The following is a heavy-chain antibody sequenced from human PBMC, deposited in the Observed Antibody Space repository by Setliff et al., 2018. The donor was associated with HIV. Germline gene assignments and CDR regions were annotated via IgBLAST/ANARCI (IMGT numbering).Heavy chain of an antibody. CDR3: AKAPLGYCSSATCYQFDY. CDR2: IANSGGYT. J-gene: IGHJ4*02. V-gene: IGHV3-23*01. D-gene: IGHD2-2*01. CDR1: GFTFSNYA. Sequence: GGSLRLSCAASGFTFSNYAMSWVRQAPEKGLEWVSAIANSGGYTYHADSVKGRFTISRDDSKNTLYLQMNSLRAEDTAVYYCAKAPLGYCSSATCYQFDYWGQGTLVTSPQ.